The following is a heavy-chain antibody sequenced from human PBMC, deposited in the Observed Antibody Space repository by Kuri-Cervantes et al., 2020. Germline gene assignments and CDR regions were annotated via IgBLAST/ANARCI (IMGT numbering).Heavy chain of an antibody. J-gene: IGHJ4*02. CDR2: IYHSGST. Sequence: SETLSLTCAVYGGSFSGYYWSWIRQPPGKGLEWIGSIYHSGSTYYNPSLKSRITISVDTSKNQFSLKLSSVTAADTAVYYCARVVGFLYGDYWGQGTLVTVSS. CDR3: ARVVGFLYGDY. D-gene: IGHD3-10*01. V-gene: IGHV4-34*01. CDR1: GGSFSGYY.